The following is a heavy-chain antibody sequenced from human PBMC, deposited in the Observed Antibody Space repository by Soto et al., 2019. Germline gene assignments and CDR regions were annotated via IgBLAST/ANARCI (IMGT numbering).Heavy chain of an antibody. CDR3: AKDIRRSLLYGMDV. V-gene: IGHV3-9*01. D-gene: IGHD2-21*01. CDR1: GFKFDDYA. Sequence: PGGSLRLSCTASGFKFDDYAMHWVRQAPGKGLEWVSGITWNSNNLDYADSVKGRFTISRDNAKNSLYLQMNSLRAEDTALYYCAKDIRRSLLYGMDVWDQGTTVTVSS. J-gene: IGHJ6*02. CDR2: ITWNSNNL.